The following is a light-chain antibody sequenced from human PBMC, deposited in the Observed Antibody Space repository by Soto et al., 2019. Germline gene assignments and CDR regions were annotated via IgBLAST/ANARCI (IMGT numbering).Light chain of an antibody. CDR2: DIS. CDR1: QSVAGS. J-gene: IGKJ5*01. V-gene: IGKV3-11*01. Sequence: EFEFTKSPATLSLXPGKTAIPSFRASQSVAGSLAWYQQKPGQAPRLLMYDISTRAAAIPARFSGSGSGTDFTLTVSSLEPEDFALYYCQQRSNRITFGQGTRLEIK. CDR3: QQRSNRIT.